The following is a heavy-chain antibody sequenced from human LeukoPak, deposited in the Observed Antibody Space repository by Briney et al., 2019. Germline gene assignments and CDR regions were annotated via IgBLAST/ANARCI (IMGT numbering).Heavy chain of an antibody. CDR3: AKESGYDSSGYDY. J-gene: IGHJ4*02. CDR2: ISGDGGST. Sequence: GGSLRLSCAASGFTFDDYAMHWVRQALGKGLECVSLISGDGGSTYYADSVKGRFTISRDNSKNSLYLQMNSLRTEDTALYYCAKESGYDSSGYDYWGQGTLVTVSS. D-gene: IGHD3-22*01. V-gene: IGHV3-43*02. CDR1: GFTFDDYA.